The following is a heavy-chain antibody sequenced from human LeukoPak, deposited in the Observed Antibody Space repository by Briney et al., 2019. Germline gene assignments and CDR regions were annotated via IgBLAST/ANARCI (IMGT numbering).Heavy chain of an antibody. CDR2: IYYSGST. CDR1: GGSFSGYY. J-gene: IGHJ4*02. CDR3: ASTYGGSIDY. Sequence: SETLSLTCAVYGGSFSGYYWSWIRQPPGKGLEWIGYIYYSGSTNYNPSLKSRVTISVDTSKNQFSLKLSSVTAADTAVYYCASTYGGSIDYWGQGTLVTVSS. V-gene: IGHV4-59*01. D-gene: IGHD4-23*01.